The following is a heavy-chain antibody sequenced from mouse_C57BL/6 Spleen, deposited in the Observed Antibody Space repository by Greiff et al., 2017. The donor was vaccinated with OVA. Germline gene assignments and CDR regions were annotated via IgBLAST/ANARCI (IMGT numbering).Heavy chain of an antibody. V-gene: IGHV1-82*01. CDR3: AREGGYYFDY. CDR2: IYPGDGDT. CDR1: GYAFSSSW. Sequence: QVQLKQSGPELVKPGASVKLSCKASGYAFSSSWMNWVKQRPGKGLEWIGRIYPGDGDTNYNGKFKGKATLTADKSSSTAYMQLSSLTSEDSAVYFCAREGGYYFDYWGQGTTLTVSS. J-gene: IGHJ2*01.